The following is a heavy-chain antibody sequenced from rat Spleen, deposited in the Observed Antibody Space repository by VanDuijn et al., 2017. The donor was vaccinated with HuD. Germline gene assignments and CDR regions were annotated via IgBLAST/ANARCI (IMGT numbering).Heavy chain of an antibody. D-gene: IGHD1-4*01. CDR1: GFTFSNYD. Sequence: EVQLVESGGGLVQPGRSLKLSCAASGFTFSNYDMAWVRQAPKKGLEWVATISYDGTSTFYRDSVKGRFTISRNNVENTLYLQMDSLRSEDTATYYCARHGTVGRVYLPFDYWGQGVMVTVSS. J-gene: IGHJ2*01. CDR2: ISYDGTST. V-gene: IGHV5-7*01. CDR3: ARHGTVGRVYLPFDY.